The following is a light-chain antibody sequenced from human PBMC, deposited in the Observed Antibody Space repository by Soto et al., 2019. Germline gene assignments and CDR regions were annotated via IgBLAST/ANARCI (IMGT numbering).Light chain of an antibody. CDR1: SSDVGGYNS. J-gene: IGLJ1*01. V-gene: IGLV2-8*01. CDR3: LSYAGNNNLYV. Sequence: QSALTQPPSASGSPGQSVTISCTGTSSDVGGYNSVSWYQQHPGKVPKLMIYGVNKRPSGVPDRFSGSKSGNTASLIVSGLQAEDEADYYCLSYAGNNNLYVFGTGTKVTVL. CDR2: GVN.